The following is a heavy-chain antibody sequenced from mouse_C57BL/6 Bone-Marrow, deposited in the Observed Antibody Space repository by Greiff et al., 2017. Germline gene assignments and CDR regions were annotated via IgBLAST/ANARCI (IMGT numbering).Heavy chain of an antibody. J-gene: IGHJ3*01. D-gene: IGHD2-3*01. CDR3: ARLGGYYGWFAY. CDR2: ISNLAYSI. V-gene: IGHV5-15*01. CDR1: GFTFSDYG. Sequence: EVKVVESGGGLVQPGGSLKLSCAASGFTFSDYGMAWVRQAPRKGPGWVAFISNLAYSIYYADTVTGRFTISREDTKNTLYLEMSSLRSEDTAMYYCARLGGYYGWFAYWGQGTLVTVSA.